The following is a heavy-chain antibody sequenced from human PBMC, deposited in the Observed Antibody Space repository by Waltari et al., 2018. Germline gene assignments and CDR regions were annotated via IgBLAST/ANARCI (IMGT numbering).Heavy chain of an antibody. CDR2: INHSGST. CDR1: GGSFRGYY. V-gene: IGHV4-34*01. Sequence: QVQLQQWGAGLLKPSETLSLTCAVYGGSFRGYYWSWIRQPPGKGLEWIGEINHSGSTNYNPSLKSRVTISVDTSKNQFSLKLSSVTAADTAVYYCARGRGRFDPWGQGTLVTVSS. J-gene: IGHJ5*02. CDR3: ARGRGRFDP. D-gene: IGHD3-10*01.